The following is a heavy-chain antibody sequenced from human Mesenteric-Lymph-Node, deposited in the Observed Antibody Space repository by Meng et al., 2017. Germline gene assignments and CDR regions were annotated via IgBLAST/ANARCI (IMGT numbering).Heavy chain of an antibody. J-gene: IGHJ4*02. CDR2: IYHSGST. CDR1: GCSLRSRNL. CDR3: ARVGAYCGGDCYHPR. Sequence: RRKQSGHGLVRPSGILTLTVAVSGCSLRSRNLWSWVRQPPGKGLECIGEIYHSGSTNYNPSLKSRVTISVDESKNQFSLRLSSVTAADTAVYYCARVGAYCGGDCYHPRWGQGTLVTVSS. V-gene: IGHV4-4*02. D-gene: IGHD2-21*02.